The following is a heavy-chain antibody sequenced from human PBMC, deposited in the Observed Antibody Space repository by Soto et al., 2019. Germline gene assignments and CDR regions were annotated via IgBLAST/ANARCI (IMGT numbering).Heavy chain of an antibody. Sequence: QVQLQQWGAGLLKPSETLSLTCAVYGGSFSGYYWSWIRQPPGKGLEWIGEINHSGSTNYNPSLKSRVTISVDTSKNQFSLKLSSVTAAYTAVYYCARGRWLRDFDYWGQGTLVTVSS. CDR2: INHSGST. CDR3: ARGRWLRDFDY. D-gene: IGHD5-12*01. CDR1: GGSFSGYY. J-gene: IGHJ4*02. V-gene: IGHV4-34*01.